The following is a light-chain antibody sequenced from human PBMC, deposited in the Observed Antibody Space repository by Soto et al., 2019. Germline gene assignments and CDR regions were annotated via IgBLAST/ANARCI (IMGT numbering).Light chain of an antibody. Sequence: QSVLTQPPSVSGAPGQRVTISCTGSSSNIGAGYDVHWYQQLPGTAPKLLIYGNSNRPSGVPDRFSGSKSGTSASLAITGLHAEDEADYYCQSYDSSLSGSMVFGGGTQLTVL. J-gene: IGLJ3*02. CDR3: QSYDSSLSGSMV. CDR2: GNS. V-gene: IGLV1-40*01. CDR1: SSNIGAGYD.